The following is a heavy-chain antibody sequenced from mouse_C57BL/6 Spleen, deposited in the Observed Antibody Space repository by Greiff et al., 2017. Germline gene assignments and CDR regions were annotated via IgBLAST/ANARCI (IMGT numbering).Heavy chain of an antibody. V-gene: IGHV1-55*01. CDR1: GYTFTSYW. J-gene: IGHJ4*01. D-gene: IGHD4-1*01. CDR3: ARGNWDGDYAMDY. Sequence: QVQLKQPGAELVKPGASVKMSCKATGYTFTSYWITWVKQRPEQGLEWIGYIYPRDGSTKYNEKFKGKATLTADKSSSTAYMQLNSLTSEDSAVYFCARGNWDGDYAMDYWGQGTSVTVSS. CDR2: IYPRDGST.